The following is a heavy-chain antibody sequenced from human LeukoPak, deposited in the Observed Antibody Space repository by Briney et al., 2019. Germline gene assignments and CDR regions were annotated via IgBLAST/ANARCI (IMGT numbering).Heavy chain of an antibody. V-gene: IGHV3-23*01. CDR2: ISASGGAT. J-gene: IGHJ4*02. Sequence: GGSLRLSCAASGFTFSSYVMSWVRQAPGKGLEWVSAISASGGATNYADSVKGRFTISRDNSKNTLYLQMNSLRAEDTAVYYCAKGGDYVWGSYRYTIFFDFWGQGTLVTVSS. CDR1: GFTFSSYV. CDR3: AKGGDYVWGSYRYTIFFDF. D-gene: IGHD3-16*02.